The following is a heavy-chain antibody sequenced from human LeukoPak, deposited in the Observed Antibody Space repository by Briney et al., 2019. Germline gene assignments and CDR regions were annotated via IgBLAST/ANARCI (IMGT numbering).Heavy chain of an antibody. CDR2: ISSSSSTI. J-gene: IGHJ5*02. Sequence: GGSLRLSCAASGFTFSSYSMNWVRQAPGKGLEWVSYISSSSSTIYYADSVKGRFTISRDNAKNSLYLQMNSLRAEDTAVYYCARDRGDSSSWYSYNWFDPWGQGTLVTVSS. CDR3: ARDRGDSSSWYSYNWFDP. V-gene: IGHV3-48*04. D-gene: IGHD6-13*01. CDR1: GFTFSSYS.